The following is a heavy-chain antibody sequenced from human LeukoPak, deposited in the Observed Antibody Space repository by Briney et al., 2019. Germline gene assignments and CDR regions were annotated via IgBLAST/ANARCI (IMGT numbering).Heavy chain of an antibody. CDR3: TRDRRAQSSGWYVPDFDC. J-gene: IGHJ4*02. CDR2: IRNRVYGGST. Sequence: GGSLRLSCTTSGFTFGDYAMSWFRQAPGKGLEWVAFIRNRVYGGSTEYAASVKGRFTNSRDDSKSIAYLQMHSLKIEDTAIYYCTRDRRAQSSGWYVPDFDCWGQGTLVTVSS. V-gene: IGHV3-49*03. D-gene: IGHD6-19*01. CDR1: GFTFGDYA.